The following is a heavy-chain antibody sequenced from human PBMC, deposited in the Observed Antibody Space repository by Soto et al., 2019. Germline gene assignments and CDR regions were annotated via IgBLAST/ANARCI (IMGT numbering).Heavy chain of an antibody. CDR1: GYSFTSHY. Sequence: ASVKVSCKAIGYSFTSHYMHWVRQAPGQGLEWMGTIYPGGVNIGYAQKFKGRVTMTKDTSTSTVYMELNSLTSEDTAVYYCARDHILTGYKNSITDYWGQGTLVTVSS. J-gene: IGHJ4*02. V-gene: IGHV1-46*01. D-gene: IGHD3-9*01. CDR3: ARDHILTGYKNSITDY. CDR2: IYPGGVNI.